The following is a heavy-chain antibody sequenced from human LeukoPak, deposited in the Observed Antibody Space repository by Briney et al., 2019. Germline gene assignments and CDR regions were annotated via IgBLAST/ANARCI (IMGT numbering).Heavy chain of an antibody. CDR1: GFTFSSYE. Sequence: QPGGSLRLSCAASGFTFSSYEMNWVRQAPGKGLEWVSYISSSGSTIYYADSVKSRFTISRDNAKNSLYLQMNSLRAEDTAVYYCARGAPASDAFDIWGQGTMVTVSS. J-gene: IGHJ3*02. V-gene: IGHV3-48*03. CDR3: ARGAPASDAFDI. D-gene: IGHD2-2*01. CDR2: ISSSGSTI.